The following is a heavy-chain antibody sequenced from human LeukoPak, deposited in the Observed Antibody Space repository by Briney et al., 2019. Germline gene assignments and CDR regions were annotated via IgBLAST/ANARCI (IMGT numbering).Heavy chain of an antibody. J-gene: IGHJ6*02. CDR2: IIPILGIA. D-gene: IGHD2-8*01. Sequence: SVKVSCKASGYTFTSYYMHWVRQAPGQGLEWMGRIIPILGIANYAQKFQGRVTITADKSTSTAYMELSSLRSEDTAVYYCTLYGATYYGMDVWGQGTTVTVSS. CDR1: GYTFTSYY. V-gene: IGHV1-69*02. CDR3: TLYGATYYGMDV.